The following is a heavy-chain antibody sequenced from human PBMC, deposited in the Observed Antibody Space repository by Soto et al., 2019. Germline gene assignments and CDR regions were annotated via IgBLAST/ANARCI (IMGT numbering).Heavy chain of an antibody. CDR2: ISGSGGST. CDR3: AKDHSSGWYVADYFDY. CDR1: GFTFSSYA. Sequence: PGGSLRLSCAASGFTFSSYAMSWVRQAPGKGLEWVSAISGSGGSTYYADSVKGRFTISRDNSKNTLYLQMNSLRAEDTAVYYCAKDHSSGWYVADYFDYWGQGSLVTVSS. D-gene: IGHD6-19*01. J-gene: IGHJ4*02. V-gene: IGHV3-23*01.